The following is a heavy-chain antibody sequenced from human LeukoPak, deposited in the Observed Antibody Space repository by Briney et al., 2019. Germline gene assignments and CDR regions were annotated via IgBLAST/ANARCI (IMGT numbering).Heavy chain of an antibody. CDR2: ITGSGGST. D-gene: IGHD3-10*01. CDR1: GFTFSSYA. CDR3: ARVKGLWSGPFEI. Sequence: PGGSLRLSCAASGFTFSSYAMGWVRQAPGKGLEWVSTITGSGGSTYYADSVKGRFTISRGNSKNTLYLQVNSLRAEDTAVYYCARVKGLWSGPFEIWGQGTMVTVSS. V-gene: IGHV3-23*01. J-gene: IGHJ3*02.